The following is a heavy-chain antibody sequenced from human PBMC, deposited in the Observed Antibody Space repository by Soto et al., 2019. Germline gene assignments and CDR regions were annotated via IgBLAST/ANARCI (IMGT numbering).Heavy chain of an antibody. V-gene: IGHV1-2*04. CDR3: ARGAITMVRGVIHFDY. CDR1: GHTFTGYY. Sequence: ASVKVSCKASGHTFTGYYMHWVRQAPGQGLEWMGWINPNSGGTNYAQKFQGWVTMTRDTSISTAYMELSRLRSDDTAVYYCARGAITMVRGVIHFDYWGQGTLVTVSS. D-gene: IGHD3-10*01. J-gene: IGHJ4*02. CDR2: INPNSGGT.